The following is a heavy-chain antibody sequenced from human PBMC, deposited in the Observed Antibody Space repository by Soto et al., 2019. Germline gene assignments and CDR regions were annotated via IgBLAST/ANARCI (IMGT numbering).Heavy chain of an antibody. CDR3: ARDDGVVAAWPWFDP. CDR1: GYTFTGYY. D-gene: IGHD6-13*01. CDR2: INPNSGGT. Sequence: WASVKVSCKASGYTFTGYYMHWVRQAPGQGLEWMGWINPNSGGTNYAQKFQGWVTMTRDTSISTAYMELSRLRSDDTAVYYCARDDGVVAAWPWFDPWGQGTLVTVSS. V-gene: IGHV1-2*04. J-gene: IGHJ5*02.